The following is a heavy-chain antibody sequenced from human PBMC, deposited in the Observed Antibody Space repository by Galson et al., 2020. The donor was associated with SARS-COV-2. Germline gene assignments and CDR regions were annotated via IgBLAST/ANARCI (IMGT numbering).Heavy chain of an antibody. Sequence: GESLKISCATSGFSVTSNYLSWVRQAPGKGLECVSVIHSGGSIYYRDSVKGRFTISRDSLQNTLYLQMNSLRAEDTAVYYCVRDEWYSGNYCHAYWGQGTLVTVSS. CDR3: VRDEWYSGNYCHAY. CDR1: GFSVTSNY. J-gene: IGHJ4*02. CDR2: IHSGGSI. V-gene: IGHV3-53*01. D-gene: IGHD1-26*01.